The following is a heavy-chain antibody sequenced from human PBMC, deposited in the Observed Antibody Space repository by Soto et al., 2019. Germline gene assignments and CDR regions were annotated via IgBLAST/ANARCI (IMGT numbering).Heavy chain of an antibody. V-gene: IGHV4-34*01. D-gene: IGHD6-25*01. CDR2: INHSGST. CDR3: ARGESGTYYFDY. J-gene: IGHJ4*02. Sequence: SETLSLTCAVYGGSFSGYYWSWIRQPPGKGLEWIGEINHSGSTNYNPSLKSRVTISVDTSKNQFSLKLSSVTAADTAVYYCARGESGTYYFDYWGQGTLVTVS. CDR1: GGSFSGYY.